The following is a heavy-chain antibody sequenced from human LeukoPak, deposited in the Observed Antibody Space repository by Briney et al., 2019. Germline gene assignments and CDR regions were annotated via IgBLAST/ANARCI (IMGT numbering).Heavy chain of an antibody. Sequence: ATVKVSCKSSGYTFTGYYLHWVRQAPGQGLEWMGWISPNTGGTTYAEKVQGRVTMTRDTSISTAYMELNRLRSDDTAMYFCARGYDFWSAPDAFDIWGQGTMATLSS. J-gene: IGHJ3*02. V-gene: IGHV1-2*02. CDR3: ARGYDFWSAPDAFDI. D-gene: IGHD3-3*01. CDR1: GYTFTGYY. CDR2: ISPNTGGT.